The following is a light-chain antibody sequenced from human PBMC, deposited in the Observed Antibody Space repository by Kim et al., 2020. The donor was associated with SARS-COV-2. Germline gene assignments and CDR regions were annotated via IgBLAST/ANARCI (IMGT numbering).Light chain of an antibody. J-gene: IGLJ3*02. V-gene: IGLV2-11*01. CDR2: DVS. CDR3: CSYAGSYTWV. Sequence: QSALTQPPSVSGSPGQSVTISCTGTSSDVGGYNYVSWYQQHQGKAPKLMIYDVSNRPSGVPDRFSGSKSGNTASLTISGLQAEDEADYYCCSYAGSYTWVFGGGTKLTVL. CDR1: SSDVGGYNY.